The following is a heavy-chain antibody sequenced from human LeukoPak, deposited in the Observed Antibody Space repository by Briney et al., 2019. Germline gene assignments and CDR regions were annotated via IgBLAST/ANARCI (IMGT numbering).Heavy chain of an antibody. CDR1: GYTFTGYY. D-gene: IGHD2-15*01. Sequence: GASVKVSCKASGYTFTGYYMLWVRQAPGQGLEWMGWINPNSGGTNYAQKFQGRVTMTRDTSISTAYMELSRLRSDDTAVYYCARATNSQNYSDRRFLYWGQGTLVTVSS. CDR2: INPNSGGT. J-gene: IGHJ4*02. V-gene: IGHV1-2*02. CDR3: ARATNSQNYSDRRFLY.